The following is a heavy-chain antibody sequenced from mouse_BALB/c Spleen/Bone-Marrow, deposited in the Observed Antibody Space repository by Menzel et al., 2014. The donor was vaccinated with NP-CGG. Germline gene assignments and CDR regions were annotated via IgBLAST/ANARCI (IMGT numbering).Heavy chain of an antibody. CDR2: IWSGGGT. J-gene: IGHJ2*01. CDR3: VKNRDDGVVDY. D-gene: IGHD2-14*01. V-gene: IGHV2-5*01. CDR1: GFSFTNHG. Sequence: VQLQQSGPGLVQPSQSLSITCTGSGFSFTNHGVLWVRQSPGMRLEWLGVIWSGGGTDYNAAFMSRLSITKDNSKSQVSFEMNRQQGDDTAIYYGVKNRDDGVVDYWGQGTTLTVSS.